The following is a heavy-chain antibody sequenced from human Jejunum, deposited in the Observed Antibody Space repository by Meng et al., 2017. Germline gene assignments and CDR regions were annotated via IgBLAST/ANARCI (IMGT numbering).Heavy chain of an antibody. CDR2: IKQDGSEK. D-gene: IGHD5-18*01. J-gene: IGHJ5*02. CDR3: ASLDTAMTAFGVA. Sequence: GESLKISCAASGFTFSTCWMSWVRQAPGKGLEWVACIKQDGSEKYYADSVKGRFIISRDNYKNSLYLQMNSLRAEDTAVYYCASLDTAMTAFGVAWGQGTLVTVSS. CDR1: GFTFSTCW. V-gene: IGHV3-7*01.